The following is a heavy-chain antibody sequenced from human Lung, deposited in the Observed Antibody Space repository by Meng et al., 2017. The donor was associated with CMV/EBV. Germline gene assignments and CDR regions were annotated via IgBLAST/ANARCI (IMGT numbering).Heavy chain of an antibody. J-gene: IGHJ6*01. D-gene: IGHD6-6*01. CDR2: INPNSGGT. Sequence: ASVXVSXKASGYTFTGYYMHWVRQAPGQGLEWMGWINPNSGGTNYAQRFQGRVTMTRDTSISTAYMELSRLRSDDTAVYYCATLGGLSSSSYYYYYYGMAVWGQGNXV. CDR3: ATLGGLSSSSYYYYYYGMAV. CDR1: GYTFTGYY. V-gene: IGHV1-2*02.